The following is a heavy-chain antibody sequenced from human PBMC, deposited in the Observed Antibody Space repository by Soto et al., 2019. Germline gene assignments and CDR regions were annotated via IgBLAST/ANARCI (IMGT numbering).Heavy chain of an antibody. CDR2: ISYDGSNK. D-gene: IGHD5-12*01. V-gene: IGHV3-30-3*01. CDR3: ARDPKWLSIYYYYGMDV. CDR1: GFTFSSYA. Sequence: QVQLVESGGGVVQPGRSLRLSCAASGFTFSSYAMHWVRQAPGKGLEWVAVISYDGSNKYYADSVKGRFTISRDNSKNXXYLQMNSLRAEDTAVYYCARDPKWLSIYYYYGMDVWGQGTTVTVSS. J-gene: IGHJ6*02.